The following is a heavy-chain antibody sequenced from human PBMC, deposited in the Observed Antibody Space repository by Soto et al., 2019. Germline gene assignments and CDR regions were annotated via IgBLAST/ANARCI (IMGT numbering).Heavy chain of an antibody. J-gene: IGHJ3*02. CDR3: TRDQVDLGYCSSTSCYSAGVPDAFDI. V-gene: IGHV3-49*03. CDR1: GFTFGDYA. D-gene: IGHD2-2*02. Sequence: GGSLRLSCTASGFTFGDYAMSWFRQAPGKGLEWVGFIRSKAYGGTTEYAASVKGRFTILRDDSKSIAYLQMNSLKTEDTAVYYCTRDQVDLGYCSSTSCYSAGVPDAFDIWGQGTMVTVSS. CDR2: IRSKAYGGTT.